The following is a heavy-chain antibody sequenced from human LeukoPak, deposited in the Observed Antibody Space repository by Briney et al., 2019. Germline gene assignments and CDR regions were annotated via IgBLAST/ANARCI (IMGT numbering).Heavy chain of an antibody. CDR3: AKTPVGDWGVSDS. Sequence: GGSLRLSCAASGFSFSTYNMNWVRQAPGKGLEWVSAISGSGSTTYYADSVKGRFTISRDHSKNTLFLQMNSLRAEDTAEYYCAKTPVGDWGVSDSWGQGTLVTVSS. J-gene: IGHJ4*02. D-gene: IGHD2-21*01. V-gene: IGHV3-23*01. CDR1: GFSFSTYN. CDR2: ISGSGSTT.